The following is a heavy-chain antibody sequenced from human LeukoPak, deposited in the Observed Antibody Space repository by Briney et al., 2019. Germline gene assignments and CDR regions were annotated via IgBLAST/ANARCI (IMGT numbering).Heavy chain of an antibody. CDR2: ISGSGGST. CDR3: AKDRYYYDSSALQYYFNY. D-gene: IGHD3-22*01. V-gene: IGHV3-23*01. CDR1: GFTFSSYA. J-gene: IGHJ4*02. Sequence: GGSLRLSCAASGFTFSSYAMTWVRQAPGKGLEWVSAISGSGGSTYYAASVKGRFTISRDNSKNTLYLQMNSLRAEDTAVYYCAKDRYYYDSSALQYYFNYWGQGTLVTVSS.